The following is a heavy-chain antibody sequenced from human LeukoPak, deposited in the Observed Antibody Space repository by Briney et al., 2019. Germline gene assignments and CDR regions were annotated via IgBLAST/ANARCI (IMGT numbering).Heavy chain of an antibody. CDR3: ARGEYGDYSSGFDY. CDR2: INPNSGGT. D-gene: IGHD4-17*01. V-gene: IGHV1-2*02. Sequence: ASVKVSCKASGYTFTGYNMHWVRQAPGQGLEWMGWINPNSGGTNYAPKFQGRVTMTRDTSFSTAYMELSGLRSDDTGVYYCARGEYGDYSSGFDYWGQGTLVTVSS. CDR1: GYTFTGYN. J-gene: IGHJ4*02.